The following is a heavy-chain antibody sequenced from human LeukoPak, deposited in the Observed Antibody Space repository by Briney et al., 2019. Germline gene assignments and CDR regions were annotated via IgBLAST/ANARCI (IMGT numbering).Heavy chain of an antibody. CDR1: GYTFSYFG. J-gene: IGHJ4*02. V-gene: IGHV7-4-1*02. Sequence: ASVKVSCKGSGYTFSYFGINWVRQAPGQGLEWMGWINTNTGNPTYAQGFTGRFVFSLDTSVSTAYLQISSLKAEDTAVYYCAREGEWELPISSDYWGQGTLVTVSS. CDR3: AREGEWELPISSDY. D-gene: IGHD1-26*01. CDR2: INTNTGNP.